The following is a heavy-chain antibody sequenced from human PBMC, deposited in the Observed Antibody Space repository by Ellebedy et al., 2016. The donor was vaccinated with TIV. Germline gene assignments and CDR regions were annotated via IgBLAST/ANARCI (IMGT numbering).Heavy chain of an antibody. CDR1: GGSISSYY. D-gene: IGHD3-9*01. CDR3: ARHGPLRGIRYSGYFDL. V-gene: IGHV4-59*08. Sequence: SETLSLTCTVSGGSISSYYWSWIRQPPGKGLEWIGYIYYSGSTNYNPSLKSRVTISVDTSKNQFSLKLSSVTAADTAVYYCARHGPLRGIRYSGYFDLWGRGTLVTVSS. CDR2: IYYSGST. J-gene: IGHJ2*01.